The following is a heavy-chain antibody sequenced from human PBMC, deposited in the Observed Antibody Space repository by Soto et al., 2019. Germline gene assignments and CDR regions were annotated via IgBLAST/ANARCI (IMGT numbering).Heavy chain of an antibody. D-gene: IGHD6-19*01. V-gene: IGHV5-51*01. CDR1: GYSFTSYW. Sequence: EVQLVQSGAEVKKPGESLKISCKGSGYSFTSYWIGWVRQMPGKGLEWMGIIYPGDSDTRYSPSFQGQVTISADKSISTAYLQWSSLKASDTAMYYCARQYMGSGWYSGDRGDFDYWGQGTLVTVSS. CDR2: IYPGDSDT. J-gene: IGHJ4*02. CDR3: ARQYMGSGWYSGDRGDFDY.